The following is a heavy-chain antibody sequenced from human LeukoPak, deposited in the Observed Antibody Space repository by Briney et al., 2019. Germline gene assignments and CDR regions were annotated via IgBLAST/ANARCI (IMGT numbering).Heavy chain of an antibody. J-gene: IGHJ5*02. D-gene: IGHD2-15*01. CDR2: ISAYNGNT. CDR3: ARDGQPYCSGGSCFPRNWFDP. CDR1: GYTFTSYG. Sequence: EASVKVSCKASGYTFTSYGISWVRQAPGQGLEWMGWISAYNGNTNYAQKLQGRITMTTDTSTSTAYMELRSLRSDDTAVYYCARDGQPYCSGGSCFPRNWFDPWGQGTLVTVSS. V-gene: IGHV1-18*01.